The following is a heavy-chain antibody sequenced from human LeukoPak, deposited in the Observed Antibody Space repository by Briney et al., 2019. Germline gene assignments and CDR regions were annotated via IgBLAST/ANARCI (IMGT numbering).Heavy chain of an antibody. CDR1: GGSISNYY. CDR3: ARGGWLLLPRYFQH. CDR2: IFTDGST. V-gene: IGHV4-4*07. D-gene: IGHD3-22*01. J-gene: IGHJ1*01. Sequence: SETLSLTCTVSGGSISNYYWIWIRQPAGKGLEWIGRIFTDGSTNYNPSLTSRVTMSVDTSKNQISLRLRSATAADTAVYYCARGGWLLLPRYFQHWGQGTLVTVSS.